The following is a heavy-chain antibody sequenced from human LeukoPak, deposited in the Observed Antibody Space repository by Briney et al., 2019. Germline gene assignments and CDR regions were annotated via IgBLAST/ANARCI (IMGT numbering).Heavy chain of an antibody. CDR2: IIPIFGTA. D-gene: IGHD4-23*01. CDR3: ARVPYGGNREDAFDI. CDR1: GGTFSSYA. Sequence: SVKVSCKASGGTFSSYAISWVRQAPGQGLEWIGGIIPIFGTANYAQKFQGRVTITTDESTSTAYMELSSLRSEDTAVYYCARVPYGGNREDAFDIWGQGTMVTVSS. V-gene: IGHV1-69*05. J-gene: IGHJ3*02.